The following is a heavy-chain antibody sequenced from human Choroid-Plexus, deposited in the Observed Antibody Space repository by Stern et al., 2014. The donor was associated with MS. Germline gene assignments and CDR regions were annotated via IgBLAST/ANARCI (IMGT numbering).Heavy chain of an antibody. CDR2: VSSDGSNK. CDR1: GFTLGSCA. Sequence: VQLVESGGGVVQPGRPLRLSCVASGFTLGSCAMHWVRQAPGKGLEWVAGVSSDGSNKYYADSVKGRFTISRDNSQNSLYMQMSSLRPEDTAVYYCAKDRQYLTYFFDHWGQGSLVTVSS. J-gene: IGHJ5*02. CDR3: AKDRQYLTYFFDH. V-gene: IGHV3-30*18. D-gene: IGHD2/OR15-2a*01.